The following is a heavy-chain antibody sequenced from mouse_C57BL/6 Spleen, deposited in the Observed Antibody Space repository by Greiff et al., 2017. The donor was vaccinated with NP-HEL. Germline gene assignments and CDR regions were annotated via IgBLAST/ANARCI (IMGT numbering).Heavy chain of an antibody. CDR3: ARSGNLLLIYYAMDY. D-gene: IGHD1-1*01. CDR1: GYTFTDYY. Sequence: VQLQQSGAELVRPGASVKLSCKASGYTFTDYYINWVKQRPGQGLEWIARIYPGSGNTYYNEKFKGKATLTAEKSSSTAYMQLSSLTSEDSAVYFCARSGNLLLIYYAMDYWGQGASVTVSS. CDR2: IYPGSGNT. J-gene: IGHJ4*01. V-gene: IGHV1-76*01.